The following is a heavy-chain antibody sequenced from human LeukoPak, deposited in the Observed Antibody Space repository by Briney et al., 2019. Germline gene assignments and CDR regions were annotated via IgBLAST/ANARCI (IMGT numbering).Heavy chain of an antibody. CDR1: GFTVSSNY. V-gene: IGHV3-21*01. D-gene: IGHD5-12*01. J-gene: IGHJ6*02. CDR3: ARDLGYAYYYGMDV. Sequence: GGSLRLSCAASGFTVSSNYMSWVRQAPGKGLEWVSSISSSSSSSSYIYYADSLRGRFTISRDNAKNSLLLQMNSLTAEDTAVYYCARDLGYAYYYGMDVWGQGTTVTVSS. CDR2: ISSSSSSSSYI.